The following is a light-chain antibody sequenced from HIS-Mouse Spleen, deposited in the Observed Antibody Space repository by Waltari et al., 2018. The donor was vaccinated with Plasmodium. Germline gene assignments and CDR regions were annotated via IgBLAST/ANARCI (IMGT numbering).Light chain of an antibody. J-gene: IGLJ3*02. CDR3: NSTDSSGNHRV. Sequence: SYELTQPSSVSVSPGQTARITCSGDVLAKKSDRVFQQNPGQAPLLVIYKDSERPSGIPERFSGSSSGTTVTLTISGAQVEDEADYYCNSTDSSGNHRVFGGGTKLTVL. CDR1: VLAKKS. V-gene: IGLV3-27*01. CDR2: KDS.